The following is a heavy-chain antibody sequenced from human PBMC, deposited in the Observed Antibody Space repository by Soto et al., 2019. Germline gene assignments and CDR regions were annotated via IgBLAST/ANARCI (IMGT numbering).Heavy chain of an antibody. D-gene: IGHD3-22*01. CDR1: GGSISSSSYY. Sequence: SETLSLTCTVSGGSISSSSYYWGWILHPPGKGLEWIGSIYYSGSTYYNPSLKSRVTISVDTSKNQFSLKLSSVTAADTAVYYCARGIDNSSGYYGLDDAFDIWGQGTMVTVSS. V-gene: IGHV4-39*01. CDR2: IYYSGST. J-gene: IGHJ3*02. CDR3: ARGIDNSSGYYGLDDAFDI.